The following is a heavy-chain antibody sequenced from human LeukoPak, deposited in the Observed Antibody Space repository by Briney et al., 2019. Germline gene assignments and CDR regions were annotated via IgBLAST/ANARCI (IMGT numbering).Heavy chain of an antibody. J-gene: IGHJ4*02. D-gene: IGHD5-12*01. Sequence: GGSLRLSYAASGFTFSSYSMNWVRQAPGKGLEWVSSISSSSSYIYYADSVKGRFTISRDNAKNSLYLQMNSLRAEDTAVYYCASFNSGYDFDYWGQGTLVTVSS. CDR2: ISSSSSYI. CDR3: ASFNSGYDFDY. CDR1: GFTFSSYS. V-gene: IGHV3-21*01.